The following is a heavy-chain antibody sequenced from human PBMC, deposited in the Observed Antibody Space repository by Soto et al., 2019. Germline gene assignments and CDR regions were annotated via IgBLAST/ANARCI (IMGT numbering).Heavy chain of an antibody. CDR2: IWHDGSNK. J-gene: IGHJ5*02. V-gene: IGHV3-33*01. CDR3: SSASDYGGAFDP. D-gene: IGHD4-17*01. CDR1: GYPFSSYG. Sequence: QVQLVESGGGVVQPGRSLRLSCVGSGYPFSSYGMHWVRQAPGKGLEWVAVIWHDGSNKYYADSVKGRFTISRDNSKNTLYRQMNSLRVEDTAVYYCSSASDYGGAFDPWGQGTLVTVSS.